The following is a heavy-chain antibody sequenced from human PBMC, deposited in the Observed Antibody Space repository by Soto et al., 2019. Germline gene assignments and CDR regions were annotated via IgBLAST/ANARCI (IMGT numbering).Heavy chain of an antibody. Sequence: WTWIRPFPGQGLQWIGYVNYRGNTYYNPSLKSRLTISLDTSQRQFSLRLTSVTAADTAVYYCASGPEGYADPVESWSPGTLVTFSS. V-gene: IGHV4-31*02. J-gene: IGHJ4*02. CDR2: VNYRGNT. CDR3: ASGPEGYADPVES. D-gene: IGHD1-1*01.